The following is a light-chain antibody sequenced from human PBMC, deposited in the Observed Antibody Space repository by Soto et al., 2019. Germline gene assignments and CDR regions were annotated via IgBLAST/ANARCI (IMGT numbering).Light chain of an antibody. V-gene: IGLV2-14*01. J-gene: IGLJ1*01. CDR2: DVS. CDR3: SSYTSSSTLV. Sequence: SVLTRAGSVSRSQRPSSTITNNGTTSDVGGYNYVSWYQQHPGKAPKLMIYDVSNRPSGVSNRFSGSKSGNTASLTISGLQAEDEADYYCSSYTSSSTLVFGTGTKVTVL. CDR1: TSDVGGYNY.